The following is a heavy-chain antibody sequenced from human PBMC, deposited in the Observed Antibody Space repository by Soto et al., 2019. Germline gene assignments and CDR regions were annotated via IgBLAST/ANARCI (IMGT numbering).Heavy chain of an antibody. CDR3: ARDAGFGYGRHMDV. CDR1: GFTFSSYG. CDR2: IWYDGSNK. D-gene: IGHD5-12*01. V-gene: IGHV3-33*01. Sequence: QVQLVESGGGVVQPGRSLRLSCAAYGFTFSSYGMHWVRQAPGKGLEWVAVIWYDGSNKYYADSVKGRFTISRDNSKNTLYLQMNSLRAEDTAVYYCARDAGFGYGRHMDVWGKGTTVTVSS. J-gene: IGHJ6*03.